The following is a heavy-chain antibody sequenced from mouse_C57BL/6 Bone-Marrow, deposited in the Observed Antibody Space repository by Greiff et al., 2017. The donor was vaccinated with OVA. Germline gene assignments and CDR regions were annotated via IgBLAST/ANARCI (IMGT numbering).Heavy chain of an antibody. Sequence: QVQLQQSGPGLVQPSQSLSITCIVSGFSLTSYGVHWVRQSPGKGLEWLGVIWSGGSTDYNAAFISRLSISKDNSKSQVFFKMNSLQADDTAIYYCARENSNPWYFDVWGTGTTVTVSS. CDR3: ARENSNPWYFDV. V-gene: IGHV2-2*01. CDR1: GFSLTSYG. D-gene: IGHD2-5*01. CDR2: IWSGGST. J-gene: IGHJ1*03.